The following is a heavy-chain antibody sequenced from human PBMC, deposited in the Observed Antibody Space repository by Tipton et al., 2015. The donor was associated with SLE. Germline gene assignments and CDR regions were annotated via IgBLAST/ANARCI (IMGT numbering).Heavy chain of an antibody. J-gene: IGHJ4*02. CDR1: GGSISSSRYH. V-gene: IGHV4-39*07. CDR3: ARCDRHYLDY. Sequence: TLSLTCTVSGGSISSSRYHWGWIRQPPGKGLEWIGSIYHSGTAYYNPSLKSRVTISVDTSKNQFSLKLSSVTAADTAVYYCARCDRHYLDYWGQGNLVTVSS. D-gene: IGHD1-14*01. CDR2: IYHSGTA.